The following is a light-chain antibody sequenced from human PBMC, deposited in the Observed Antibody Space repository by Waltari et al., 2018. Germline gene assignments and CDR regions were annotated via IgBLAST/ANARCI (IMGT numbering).Light chain of an antibody. J-gene: IGKJ3*01. Sequence: DIQMTQSPSTLSASVGDRVTITCRASQSSSSWLAWYQQKPGKVPKLLIYLASSLESGVPSRFSGSGSGTEFTLTISSLQAEDVAVYYCQHYYSIPRTFGPGTKVDIK. V-gene: IGKV1-5*03. CDR3: QHYYSIPRT. CDR1: QSSSSW. CDR2: LAS.